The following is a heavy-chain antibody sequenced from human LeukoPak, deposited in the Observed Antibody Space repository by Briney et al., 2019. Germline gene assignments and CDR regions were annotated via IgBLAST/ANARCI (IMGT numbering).Heavy chain of an antibody. CDR2: IKQDGSEK. Sequence: GGSLRLSCAASGFTFSSYWMSWVRQAPGKGLEWVANIKQDGSEKYYVDSVKGRFTISRDNAKNSLYLRMNSLRAEDTAVYYCARGGYNSLFDYWGQGTLVTVSS. D-gene: IGHD5-24*01. CDR1: GFTFSSYW. CDR3: ARGGYNSLFDY. V-gene: IGHV3-7*01. J-gene: IGHJ4*02.